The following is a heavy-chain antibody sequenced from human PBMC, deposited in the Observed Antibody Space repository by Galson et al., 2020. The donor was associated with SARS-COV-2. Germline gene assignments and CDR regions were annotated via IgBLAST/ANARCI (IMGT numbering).Heavy chain of an antibody. Sequence: GESLKISCKGSGYNFSNYWIGWVRQMPGKGLEWVAIVHPGDPDNRYSPSFQGQVTISADKSISTAYLQWSSLKDSDTAIYYCARHSRVLIGPAHPNFDNWSQGTLVTVSS. CDR2: VHPGDPDN. J-gene: IGHJ4*02. D-gene: IGHD3-22*01. V-gene: IGHV5-51*01. CDR1: GYNFSNYW. CDR3: ARHSRVLIGPAHPNFDN.